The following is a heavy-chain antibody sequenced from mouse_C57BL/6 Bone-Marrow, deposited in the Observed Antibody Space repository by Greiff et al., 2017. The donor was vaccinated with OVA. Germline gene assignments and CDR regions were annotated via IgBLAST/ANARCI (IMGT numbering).Heavy chain of an antibody. Sequence: EVKLLESGPGLVKPSQSLSLTCSVTGYSITSGYYWNWIRQFPGNKLEWMGYISYDGSNNYNPSLKNRITITRDTSTNQFFLKLNSVTTEDTATYYCAYYGSSMYFDVWGTGTTVTVSS. CDR1: GYSITSGYY. J-gene: IGHJ1*03. V-gene: IGHV3-6*01. CDR3: AYYGSSMYFDV. CDR2: ISYDGSN. D-gene: IGHD1-1*01.